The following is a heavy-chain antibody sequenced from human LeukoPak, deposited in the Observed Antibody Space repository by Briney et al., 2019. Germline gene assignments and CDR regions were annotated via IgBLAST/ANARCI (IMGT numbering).Heavy chain of an antibody. CDR3: ARDQGRTYYGSGSSPLDY. Sequence: ASVKVSCKASGGTFSSYAISWVRQAPGQGLGWMGGIIPIFGTANYAQKFQGRVTITAAESTSTAYMELTSLRSEDTAVYYCARDQGRTYYGSGSSPLDYWGQGTLVTVSS. V-gene: IGHV1-69*13. CDR2: IIPIFGTA. D-gene: IGHD3-10*01. CDR1: GGTFSSYA. J-gene: IGHJ4*02.